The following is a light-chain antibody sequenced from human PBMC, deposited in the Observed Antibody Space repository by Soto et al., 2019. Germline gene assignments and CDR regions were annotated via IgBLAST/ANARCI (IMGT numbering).Light chain of an antibody. J-gene: IGKJ1*01. V-gene: IGKV3-11*01. CDR2: RAS. Sequence: EIVLTQSPATLSLSPGERATLSCRASQTVSSFLAWYQQKPGQAPRLLIYRASNRATGIPARFSGSGSGTDFTLPISSIASEDFALYYCHQSSDWPITFGQGTKVDIK. CDR1: QTVSSF. CDR3: HQSSDWPIT.